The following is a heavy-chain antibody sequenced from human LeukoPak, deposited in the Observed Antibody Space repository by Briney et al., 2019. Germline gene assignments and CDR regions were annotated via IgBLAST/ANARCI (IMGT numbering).Heavy chain of an antibody. J-gene: IGHJ3*02. CDR3: APKDVHDAFDI. CDR2: ISGSGGST. V-gene: IGHV3-23*01. CDR1: GFTFSSYA. Sequence: GGSLRLSCADSGFTFSSYAMSWVRQAPGEGLEWVSAISGSGGSTFYADSVKGRFTISRDNSKNTLYLQMNSLRADDTAVYYCAPKDVHDAFDIWGQGTMVTVSS. D-gene: IGHD2-15*01.